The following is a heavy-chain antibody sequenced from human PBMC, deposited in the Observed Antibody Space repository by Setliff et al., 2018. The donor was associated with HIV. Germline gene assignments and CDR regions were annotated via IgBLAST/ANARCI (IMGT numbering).Heavy chain of an antibody. Sequence: ASVKVSCKPSGYSFTNHYMHWVRQAPGQGLEWMGVINPTGGSTRNTQKFQGRVAMTRYTSTSTVYMELSSLGSEDTSEYYCASAGAWQRNALDIWGQGTMVTVSS. CDR2: INPTGGST. D-gene: IGHD1-1*01. J-gene: IGHJ3*02. V-gene: IGHV1-46*01. CDR1: GYSFTNHY. CDR3: ASAGAWQRNALDI.